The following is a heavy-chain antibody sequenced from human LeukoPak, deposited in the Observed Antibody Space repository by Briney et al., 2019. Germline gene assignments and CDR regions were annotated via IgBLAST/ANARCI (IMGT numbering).Heavy chain of an antibody. CDR3: ASGRDIEVAGPGGYFDH. CDR2: ISPGGGDI. CDR1: GFTFNDYH. J-gene: IGHJ4*02. V-gene: IGHV3-11*01. Sequence: GGSLRLSCAASGFTFNDYHMNWIRQAPGKGLEWISYISPGGGDIYFADSAKGRFTLSRDNAENSLYLQVSSLTAEDTAVYYCASGRDIEVAGPGGYFDHWGQGTLVTVSS. D-gene: IGHD6-19*01.